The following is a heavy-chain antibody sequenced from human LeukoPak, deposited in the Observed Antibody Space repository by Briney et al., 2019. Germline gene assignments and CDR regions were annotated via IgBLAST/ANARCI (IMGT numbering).Heavy chain of an antibody. CDR1: GYTFTSYY. CDR3: AKDMVGVYGGNFDY. J-gene: IGHJ4*02. V-gene: IGHV1-46*01. D-gene: IGHD4-23*01. CDR2: INPSGGST. Sequence: GASVKVSCKASGYTFTSYYMHWVRQAPGQGLEWMGIINPSGGSTSYAQKFQGRVTMTRDKSTSTVYMELSSLRAEDTALYYCAKDMVGVYGGNFDYWGQGTLVTVSS.